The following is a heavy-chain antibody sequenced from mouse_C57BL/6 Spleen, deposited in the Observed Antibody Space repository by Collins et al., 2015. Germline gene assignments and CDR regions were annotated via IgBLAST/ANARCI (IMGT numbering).Heavy chain of an antibody. CDR1: GYTFTDFS. D-gene: IGHD2-1*01. V-gene: IGHV9-2-1*01. J-gene: IGHJ4*01. Sequence: QIQLVQSGPELKKPGETVKISCKASGYTFTDFSMHWVRQAPGKGLKWMGWINTETGEPTYADDFKGRFAFSLETSASTAYSQINNLKNEDTATYFCARRYGNYPYTMDYWGQGTSVTVSS. CDR3: ARRYGNYPYTMDY. CDR2: INTETGEP.